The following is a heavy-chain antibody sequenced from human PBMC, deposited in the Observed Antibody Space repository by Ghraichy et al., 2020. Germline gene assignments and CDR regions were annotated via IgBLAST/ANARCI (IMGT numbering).Heavy chain of an antibody. D-gene: IGHD1-1*01. J-gene: IGHJ4*02. CDR1: GFTFSDYT. V-gene: IGHV3-69-1*01. CDR2: ITAIFNI. CDR3: ARRYEGYFNY. Sequence: GGSLRLSCAASGFTFSDYTMNWVRQAPGKGLEWVSSITAIFNIHYTDSVRGRFTISRDNAKNSLYLQMNSLGAEDTAVYYCARRYEGYFNYWGQGALVTVSS.